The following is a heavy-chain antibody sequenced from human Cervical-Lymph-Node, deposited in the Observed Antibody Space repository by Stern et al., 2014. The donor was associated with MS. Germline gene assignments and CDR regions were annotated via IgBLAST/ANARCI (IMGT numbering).Heavy chain of an antibody. CDR3: ARDLGVGPSAY. J-gene: IGHJ4*02. CDR2: IIPMFGTT. CDR1: GGTFSSYA. Sequence: QVQLVESGAEVRKPGSSVKGSCKASGGTFSSYAISWVRQAPGQGLEWMGGIIPMFGTTNYAQKFQGRVTITADKSTGIANMELRSLRPEDTAVYYCARDLGVGPSAYWGQGTLVTVSS. V-gene: IGHV1-69*06. D-gene: IGHD1-26*01.